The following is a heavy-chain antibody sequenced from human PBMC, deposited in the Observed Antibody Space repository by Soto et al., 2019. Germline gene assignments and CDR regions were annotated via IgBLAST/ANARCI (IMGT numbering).Heavy chain of an antibody. CDR3: AGVWFGEGYYYYGMDV. CDR1: GFTFSSHA. D-gene: IGHD3-10*01. Sequence: GGSLRLSCAASGFTFSSHAMSWVRQAPGKGLEWVSAISGSGTSTYYADSVKGRFTISRDNSKNTLSLQMNSLRSEDTAVYYCAGVWFGEGYYYYGMDVWGQGTTVTVSS. V-gene: IGHV3-23*01. CDR2: ISGSGTST. J-gene: IGHJ6*02.